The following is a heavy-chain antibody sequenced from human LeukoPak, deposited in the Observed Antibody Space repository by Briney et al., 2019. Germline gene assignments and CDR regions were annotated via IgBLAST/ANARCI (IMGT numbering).Heavy chain of an antibody. V-gene: IGHV4-38-2*01. D-gene: IGHD1-26*01. CDR3: ARWVGATTRYFDY. CDR1: GYSISSGYY. Sequence: PSETLSLTCAVSGYSISSGYYWGWIRRPPGKGLEWIGSIYHSGSTYYNPSLKSRVTISVDTSKNQFSLKLSSVTAADTAVYYCARWVGATTRYFDYWGQGTLVTVSS. J-gene: IGHJ4*02. CDR2: IYHSGST.